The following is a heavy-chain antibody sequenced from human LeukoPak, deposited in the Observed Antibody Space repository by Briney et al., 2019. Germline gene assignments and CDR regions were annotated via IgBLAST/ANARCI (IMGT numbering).Heavy chain of an antibody. CDR2: IYSGGIT. Sequence: GGSLRLSCAASGFTFSSNSMTWVRQAPGKGLEWVSVIYSGGITHYADSVKGRFTISRDNTKNTLFLQMISLRAEDTAVYYCARDSPYYWYFDLWGRGTLVTVSS. CDR3: ARDSPYYWYFDL. J-gene: IGHJ2*01. CDR1: GFTFSSNS. V-gene: IGHV3-66*01.